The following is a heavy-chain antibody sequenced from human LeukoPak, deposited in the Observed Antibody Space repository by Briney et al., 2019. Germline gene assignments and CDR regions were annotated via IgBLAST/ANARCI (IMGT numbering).Heavy chain of an antibody. CDR2: ISAYNGHT. Sequence: ASVKVSCKASGYTFTRYGISWVRQAPGQRLEWMGWISAYNGHTNYTQKLQGRVTMTRDMSTSADYMELSSLRSEDTAVYYCARDNSVEDTAWWFDPWGQGTLVTVSS. CDR1: GYTFTRYG. D-gene: IGHD4-23*01. J-gene: IGHJ5*02. V-gene: IGHV1-18*01. CDR3: ARDNSVEDTAWWFDP.